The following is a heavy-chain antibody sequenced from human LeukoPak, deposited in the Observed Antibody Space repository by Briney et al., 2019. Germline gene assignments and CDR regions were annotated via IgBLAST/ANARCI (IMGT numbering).Heavy chain of an antibody. D-gene: IGHD5-12*01. CDR1: GGSISGYY. V-gene: IGHV4-4*07. CDR3: ARGMAAAYDYNWFDG. Sequence: KASETLSLTCTVSGGSISGYYWSWIRQSAGKGLEWIGRIYASGTTRYNPSLESRVTMSVDTSKNQFSLKLSSVTAADTAVYFCARGMAAAYDYNWFDGWGQGTLVTVSS. J-gene: IGHJ5*02. CDR2: IYASGTT.